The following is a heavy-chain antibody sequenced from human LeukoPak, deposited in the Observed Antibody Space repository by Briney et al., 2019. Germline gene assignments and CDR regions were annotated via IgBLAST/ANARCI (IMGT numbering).Heavy chain of an antibody. CDR1: GGSISSYY. CDR2: IYYSGST. D-gene: IGHD6-19*01. V-gene: IGHV4-59*08. Sequence: SETLSPTCAVSGGSISSYYWSWIRQPPGKGLEWIGYIYYSGSTNYNPSLKSRVTISVDTSKNQFSLKLSSVTAADTAVYYCARHRDSAGALGWGQGTLVTVSS. J-gene: IGHJ4*02. CDR3: ARHRDSAGALG.